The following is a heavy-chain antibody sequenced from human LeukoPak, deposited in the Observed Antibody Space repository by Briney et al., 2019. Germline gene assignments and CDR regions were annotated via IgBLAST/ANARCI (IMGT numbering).Heavy chain of an antibody. D-gene: IGHD3-10*01. CDR3: ARDPPRCHTITCFWAFDY. V-gene: IGHV1-18*01. CDR1: GYTFTSYG. J-gene: IGHJ4*02. Sequence: GASVKVSCKASGYTFTSYGISWVRQAPGQGLEWMGWISAYNGNTNYAQKLQGRVTMTTDTSTSTAYMELRSLRSDDTAMYYCARDPPRCHTITCFWAFDYWGQGTLVTVSS. CDR2: ISAYNGNT.